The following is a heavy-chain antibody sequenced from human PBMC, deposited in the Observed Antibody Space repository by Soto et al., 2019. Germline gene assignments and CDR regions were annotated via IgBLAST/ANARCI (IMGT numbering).Heavy chain of an antibody. Sequence: TLSLTCTVSGGSISSGGYYWTWIRQHPGKGLEWVGYIYDSRTTYYNPSLKSRVTISEDTSKNQFSLNLSSVTAADTAVYYCARGCLEWLSHPYYGMDVWGQGTTVTVSS. CDR2: IYDSRTT. CDR1: GGSISSGGYY. V-gene: IGHV4-31*03. CDR3: ARGCLEWLSHPYYGMDV. D-gene: IGHD3-3*01. J-gene: IGHJ6*02.